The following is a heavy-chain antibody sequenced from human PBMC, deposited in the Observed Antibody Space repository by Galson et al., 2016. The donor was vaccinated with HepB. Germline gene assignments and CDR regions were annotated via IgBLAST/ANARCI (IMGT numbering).Heavy chain of an antibody. J-gene: IGHJ4*02. D-gene: IGHD3-22*01. CDR3: ASALINSMIVVVSPPGY. V-gene: IGHV3-74*01. Sequence: SLRLSCAASGFTFSSYWMHWVRQVPGKGLVWVSRINSDGSSTNYADSVKGRFTISRDNAKNTLYLQMNSLRAEDTAMYYCASALINSMIVVVSPPGYWGQGTLVTASS. CDR1: GFTFSSYW. CDR2: INSDGSST.